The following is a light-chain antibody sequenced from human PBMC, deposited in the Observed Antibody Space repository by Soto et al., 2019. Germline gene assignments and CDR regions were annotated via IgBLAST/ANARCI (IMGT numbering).Light chain of an antibody. CDR1: QSVRSN. CDR3: QQRSNWPIT. Sequence: ESVFTQSPGTLSLSPGERATLSCRASQSVRSNLAWYQQKPGQGPRLLIYGASSRATGIPARFSGSGSGTDFTLTISSLEPEDFVVYYCQQRSNWPITFGQGTRLQIK. CDR2: GAS. V-gene: IGKV3-11*01. J-gene: IGKJ5*01.